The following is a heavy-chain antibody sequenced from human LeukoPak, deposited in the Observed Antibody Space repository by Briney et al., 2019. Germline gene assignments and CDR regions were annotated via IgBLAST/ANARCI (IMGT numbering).Heavy chain of an antibody. CDR1: GYTFMSHG. Sequence: ASVKVSCKAYGYTFMSHGISWVRQAPGQGLEWMGWISGSSSNTNYAQRLQGRVTMTTDTSTTTAYMELRSLRSDDTAVYYCARGPPMADMPRYFDYWGQGTLVTVSS. CDR3: ARGPPMADMPRYFDY. V-gene: IGHV1-18*01. CDR2: ISGSSSNT. D-gene: IGHD2-2*01. J-gene: IGHJ4*02.